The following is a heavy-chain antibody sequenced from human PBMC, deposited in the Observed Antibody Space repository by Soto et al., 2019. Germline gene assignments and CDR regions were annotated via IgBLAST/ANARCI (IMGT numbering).Heavy chain of an antibody. J-gene: IGHJ3*02. CDR3: ARPLAFGGVIVDAFDI. V-gene: IGHV4-30-4*01. CDR1: GGSISSGDYY. Sequence: QVQLQESGPGLVKPSQTLSLTCTVSGGSISSGDYYWSWIRQPPGKGLEWIGYIYYSGSTYYNPSLKSRVTISVDTSKNQFPLKLSSVTAADTAVYYCARPLAFGGVIVDAFDIWGQGTMVTVSS. CDR2: IYYSGST. D-gene: IGHD3-16*02.